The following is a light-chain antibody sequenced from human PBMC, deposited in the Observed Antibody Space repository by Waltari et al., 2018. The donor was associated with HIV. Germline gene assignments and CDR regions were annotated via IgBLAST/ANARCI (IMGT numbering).Light chain of an antibody. CDR1: QRVTGSL. CDR3: HQYAVPPRT. Sequence: EIVLTQSPGTLSLSPGESATLSCRASQRVTGSLLDWYQQRPGQAPRLLISDASNRATDIADRFSGSGSETDFTLTISRLEPEDFAVYYCHQYAVPPRTFGQGTKLEIK. CDR2: DAS. V-gene: IGKV3-20*01. J-gene: IGKJ2*01.